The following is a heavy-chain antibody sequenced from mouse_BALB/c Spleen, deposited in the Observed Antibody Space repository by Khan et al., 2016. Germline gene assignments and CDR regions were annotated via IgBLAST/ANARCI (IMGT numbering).Heavy chain of an antibody. CDR1: GYSFTGYY. V-gene: IGHV1S34*01. D-gene: IGHD2-4*01. J-gene: IGHJ4*01. CDR2: ISCYNGAT. CDR3: ARGDDDGYYAMDY. Sequence: LVKTGASVKISCKASGYSFTGYYMHWVKQSHGKSLEWFGYISCYNGATNYNQKFKGKATFTVDTSSSTAYMQFNSLPSEDSAVYDCARGDDDGYYAMDYWGQGTSVTVSS.